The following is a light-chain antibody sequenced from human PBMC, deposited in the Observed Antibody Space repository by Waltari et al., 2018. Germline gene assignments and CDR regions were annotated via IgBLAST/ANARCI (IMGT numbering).Light chain of an antibody. CDR3: MFWPSNVWV. Sequence: QPVLTQPPSSSASPGESARLTCTLPSDFNVGDFIIYWYQQRPGSPPRFLLYYNSDSEKAQGSEVPSRFSGSKDASANAGILLISGLQSEDEADYYCMFWPSNVWVFGGGTKLTVL. CDR2: YNSDSEK. CDR1: SDFNVGDFI. J-gene: IGLJ3*02. V-gene: IGLV5-37*01.